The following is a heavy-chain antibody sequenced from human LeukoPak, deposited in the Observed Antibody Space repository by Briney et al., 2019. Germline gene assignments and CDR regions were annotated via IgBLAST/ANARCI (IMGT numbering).Heavy chain of an antibody. V-gene: IGHV4-59*01. CDR2: IYYSGST. Sequence: GSLRLSCAASGFTFSSYAMHWVRQAPGKGLEWIGYIYYSGSTNNNPSLKSRVTISVDKSKNQISLKLSSVTAADTAVYYCARGVSRGYSYGRYYMDVWGKGTTVTVSS. CDR3: ARGVSRGYSYGRYYMDV. CDR1: GFTFSSYA. D-gene: IGHD5-18*01. J-gene: IGHJ6*03.